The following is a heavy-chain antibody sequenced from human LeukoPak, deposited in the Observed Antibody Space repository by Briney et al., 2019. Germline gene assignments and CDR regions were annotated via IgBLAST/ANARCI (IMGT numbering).Heavy chain of an antibody. J-gene: IGHJ4*02. V-gene: IGHV1-46*01. D-gene: IGHD2-15*01. CDR1: GYTFTSYY. CDR3: ASVNVGGYNYFDY. CDR2: INPSGGST. Sequence: EASVKVSCKASGYTFTSYYMHWVRQAPGQGLEWVGIINPSGGSTSYAQKFQGRVTMTRDTSTSTVYMELSSLRFEDTAVYYCASVNVGGYNYFDYWGQGTLVTVSS.